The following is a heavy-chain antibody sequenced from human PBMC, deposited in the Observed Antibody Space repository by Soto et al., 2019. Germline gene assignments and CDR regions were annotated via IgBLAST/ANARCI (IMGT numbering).Heavy chain of an antibody. CDR3: ARFGYSYGFSYYDGMDV. Sequence: EVQLVESGGGLVQPGGSLRLSCAASGFTFSSYEMNWVRQAPGKGLEWVSYISSSGSTIYYADSVKGRFTISRDNAKNSLYLQMNSLRAEDTAVYYCARFGYSYGFSYYDGMDVWGQGTTVTVSS. D-gene: IGHD5-18*01. J-gene: IGHJ6*02. CDR1: GFTFSSYE. CDR2: ISSSGSTI. V-gene: IGHV3-48*03.